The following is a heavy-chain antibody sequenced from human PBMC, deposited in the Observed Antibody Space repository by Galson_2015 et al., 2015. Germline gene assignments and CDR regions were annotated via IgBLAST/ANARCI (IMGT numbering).Heavy chain of an antibody. J-gene: IGHJ4*02. Sequence: TYYNPSLKSRVTISVDTSKNQFSLKLSSVTAADTAVYYCARGLRTRDYYDTSGYYYFDYWGQGTLVTVSS. V-gene: IGHV4-30-2*05. CDR2: T. D-gene: IGHD3-22*01. CDR3: ARGLRTRDYYDTSGYYYFDY.